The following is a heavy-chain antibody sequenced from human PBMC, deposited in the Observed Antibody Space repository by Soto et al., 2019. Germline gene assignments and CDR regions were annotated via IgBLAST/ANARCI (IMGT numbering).Heavy chain of an antibody. Sequence: GWSLRLSCAASGFTFSSYAMHWVRQAPGKGLEWVAVISYDGSNKYYADSVKGRFTISRDNSKNTLYLQLTSLRAEDTAVYYCAREGARGFCSGGRGFQYHGMDVWGQGTTVTVSS. CDR3: AREGARGFCSGGRGFQYHGMDV. V-gene: IGHV3-30-3*01. CDR2: ISYDGSNK. CDR1: GFTFSSYA. J-gene: IGHJ6*02. D-gene: IGHD2-15*01.